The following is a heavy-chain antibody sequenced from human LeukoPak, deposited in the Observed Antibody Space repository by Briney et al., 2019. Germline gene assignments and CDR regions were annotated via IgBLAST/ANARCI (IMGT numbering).Heavy chain of an antibody. Sequence: ASVKVSCKASGGTFSSYAISWVRQAPGQGLEWMGWINAGNGNTKYSQKFQGRVTTTRDTSASTAYMELSSLRSEDTAVYYCARVEEYYYDSSGKGWAFDIWGQGTMVTVSS. D-gene: IGHD3-22*01. J-gene: IGHJ3*02. V-gene: IGHV1-3*01. CDR2: INAGNGNT. CDR1: GGTFSSYA. CDR3: ARVEEYYYDSSGKGWAFDI.